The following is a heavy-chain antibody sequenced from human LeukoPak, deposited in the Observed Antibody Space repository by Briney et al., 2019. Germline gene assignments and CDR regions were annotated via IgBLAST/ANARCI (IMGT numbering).Heavy chain of an antibody. J-gene: IGHJ3*02. Sequence: GGSLRLSCAASGFTFSSYEMNWVRQAPGKGLEWVSFISISGSTIYYADSVKGRFTISRDNAKNSLYLQMSSLRAEDTAVYYCARTVAGLPLDAFDIWGQGTMVTVSS. V-gene: IGHV3-48*03. D-gene: IGHD6-19*01. CDR2: ISISGSTI. CDR3: ARTVAGLPLDAFDI. CDR1: GFTFSSYE.